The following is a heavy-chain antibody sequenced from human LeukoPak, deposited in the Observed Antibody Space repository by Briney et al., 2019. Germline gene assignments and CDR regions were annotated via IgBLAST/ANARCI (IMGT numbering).Heavy chain of an antibody. CDR3: ARGTPYYDSSGYYSYYYYYYMDV. V-gene: IGHV4-34*01. CDR1: GGSFSGYY. J-gene: IGHJ6*03. D-gene: IGHD3-22*01. CDR2: INHSGST. Sequence: SETLSLTCAVYGGSFSGYYWSWIRQPPGKGLEWIGEINHSGSTNYNPSLKSRVTISVDTSKNQFSLKLSSVTAADTAVYYCARGTPYYDSSGYYSYYYYYYMDVWGKGTTVTVSS.